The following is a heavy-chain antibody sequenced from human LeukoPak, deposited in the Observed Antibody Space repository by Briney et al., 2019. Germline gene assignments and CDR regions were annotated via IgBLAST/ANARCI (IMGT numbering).Heavy chain of an antibody. CDR2: ISGSGGST. CDR3: AMLNGGYDYVWGSYRPDYFDY. Sequence: GGSLRLSCAASGFTFSSYSMNWVRQAPGKGLEWVSAISGSGGSTYYADSVKGRFTISRDNSKNTLYLQMNSLRAEDTAVYYCAMLNGGYDYVWGSYRPDYFDYWGQGTLVTVSS. V-gene: IGHV3-23*01. D-gene: IGHD3-16*02. CDR1: GFTFSSYS. J-gene: IGHJ4*02.